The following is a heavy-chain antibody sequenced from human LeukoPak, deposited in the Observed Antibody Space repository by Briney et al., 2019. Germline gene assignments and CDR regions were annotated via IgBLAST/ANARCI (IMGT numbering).Heavy chain of an antibody. J-gene: IGHJ4*02. CDR2: ISYDGSNK. Sequence: GRSLRLSCAASGFTFSSYAMHWVRQAPGKGLEWVAVISYDGSNKYYADSVKGRFTISRDNSKNTLYLQMNSLRAEDTAVYYCARGFGYDFWSGYYDYWGQGTLVTVSS. V-gene: IGHV3-30-3*01. CDR1: GFTFSSYA. D-gene: IGHD3-3*01. CDR3: ARGFGYDFWSGYYDY.